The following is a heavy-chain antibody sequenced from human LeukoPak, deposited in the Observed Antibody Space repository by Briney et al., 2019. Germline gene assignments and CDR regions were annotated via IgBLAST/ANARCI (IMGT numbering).Heavy chain of an antibody. CDR2: VSHTGAT. Sequence: SETLSLTCSVSGASINGYFWNWVSQTPEKRLDWIGYVSHTGATTSNPTLTSRVSITIDTSKSQISLTMTSVTAADSALYYCARDRRGSFYTFDLWGPGTIVSVS. D-gene: IGHD1-26*01. J-gene: IGHJ3*01. CDR3: ARDRRGSFYTFDL. V-gene: IGHV4-59*01. CDR1: GASINGYF.